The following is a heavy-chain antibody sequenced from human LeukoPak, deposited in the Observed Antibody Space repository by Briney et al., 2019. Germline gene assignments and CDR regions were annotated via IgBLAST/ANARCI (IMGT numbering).Heavy chain of an antibody. Sequence: PGRSLRLSCAASGFTFSNYGMHWVRQAPGKGLEWGAVISYDGSNKYYADSVKGRFTISRDNSKNTLYLQMNSLRAEDTAVYYCAKNYYGSGSYYTELGYWGQGTLVTVSS. CDR1: GFTFSNYG. CDR2: ISYDGSNK. CDR3: AKNYYGSGSYYTELGY. J-gene: IGHJ4*02. D-gene: IGHD3-10*01. V-gene: IGHV3-30*18.